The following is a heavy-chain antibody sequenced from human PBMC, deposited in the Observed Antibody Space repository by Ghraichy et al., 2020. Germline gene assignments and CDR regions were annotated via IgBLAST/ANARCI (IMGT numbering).Heavy chain of an antibody. CDR3: AKSGGTINY. Sequence: GGSLRLSCAASGLTFSNFDMHWVRQAPGKGLEWVAFIRNDGSNVYYADSVKGRFTISRDNSKNTLFLQMNSLRAEDTAVYYCAKSGGTINYWGQGSLVTVSS. CDR2: IRNDGSNV. V-gene: IGHV3-30*02. D-gene: IGHD2-15*01. J-gene: IGHJ4*02. CDR1: GLTFSNFD.